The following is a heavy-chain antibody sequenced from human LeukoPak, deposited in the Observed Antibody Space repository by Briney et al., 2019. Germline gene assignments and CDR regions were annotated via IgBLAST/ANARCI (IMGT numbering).Heavy chain of an antibody. Sequence: PSETLSLTCTVSGGSISSYYWSWIRQPPGQGLEWIGYIYTSGSTNYTPSLKSRVTISVDTSKNQFSLKLSSVTAADTAVYYCARSLVVPAAYNYYYYYYMDVWGKGTTVTVSS. CDR3: ARSLVVPAAYNYYYYYYMDV. D-gene: IGHD2-2*01. J-gene: IGHJ6*03. CDR1: GGSISSYY. CDR2: IYTSGST. V-gene: IGHV4-4*09.